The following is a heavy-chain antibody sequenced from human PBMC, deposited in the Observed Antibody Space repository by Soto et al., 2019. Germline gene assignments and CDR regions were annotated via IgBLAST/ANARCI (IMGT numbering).Heavy chain of an antibody. J-gene: IGHJ4*02. V-gene: IGHV3-7*01. CDR2: IKQDGSEK. Sequence: GGSLRLSCAASGFTFSSYWMSWVRQAPGKGLEWVANIKQDGSEKYYVDSVKGRFTISRDNAKNSLYLQMNSLRAEDTAVYYCARDHGHYDSSVYYSVFDYWGQGTLVTVSS. CDR3: ARDHGHYDSSVYYSVFDY. D-gene: IGHD3-22*01. CDR1: GFTFSSYW.